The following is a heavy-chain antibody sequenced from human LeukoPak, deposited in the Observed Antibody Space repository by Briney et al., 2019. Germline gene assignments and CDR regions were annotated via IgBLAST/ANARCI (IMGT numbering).Heavy chain of an antibody. CDR3: AKGSLAAPYYYMDV. J-gene: IGHJ6*03. D-gene: IGHD6-6*01. CDR1: GFTFDDYA. Sequence: GGSLRLSCAASGFTFDDYAMQWVRHAPGKGLEWVSGISWNSGSIGYADSVKGRFTISRDNAKNSLYLQMNSLRAEDMALYYCAKGSLAAPYYYMDVWGKGTTVTVSS. V-gene: IGHV3-9*03. CDR2: ISWNSGSI.